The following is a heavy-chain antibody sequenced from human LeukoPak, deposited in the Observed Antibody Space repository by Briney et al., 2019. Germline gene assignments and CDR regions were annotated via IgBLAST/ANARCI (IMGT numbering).Heavy chain of an antibody. CDR2: ISYDGSNK. CDR3: ARGGRMDYFDY. J-gene: IGHJ4*02. Sequence: PGGSLRLSCAASGFTFSSYAMHWVRQTPGKGLEWVAVISYDGSNKYYADSVKGRFTISRDNSKNTLYLQMNSLRAEDTAVYYCARGGRMDYFDYWGQGTLVTVYS. V-gene: IGHV3-30*01. CDR1: GFTFSSYA.